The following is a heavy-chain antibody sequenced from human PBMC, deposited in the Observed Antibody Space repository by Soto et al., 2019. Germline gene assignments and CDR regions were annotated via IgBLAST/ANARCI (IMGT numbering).Heavy chain of an antibody. CDR1: GYTFTSYA. CDR2: INAGNGNT. D-gene: IGHD3-22*01. V-gene: IGHV1-3*01. Sequence: ASVKVSCKASGYTFTSYAMHWVRQAPGQRLEWMGWINAGNGNTKYSQKFQGRVTITRDTSASTAYMELSSLRSEDTAVYYCARDLTYYDSSGYGDYWGQGTPVTVSS. J-gene: IGHJ4*02. CDR3: ARDLTYYDSSGYGDY.